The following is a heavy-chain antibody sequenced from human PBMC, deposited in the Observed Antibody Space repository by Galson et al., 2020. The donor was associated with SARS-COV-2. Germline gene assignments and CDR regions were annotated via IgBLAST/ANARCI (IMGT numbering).Heavy chain of an antibody. D-gene: IGHD6-6*01. CDR1: RGTLSGHH. Sequence: ETSEPLSHTCTVTRGTLSGHHWSWPRQPRGKNLEWLGRIYSTGTTDYSPSLKSRVSVSVDTSKKQFSLTLRSVTAADTAVYYWAKLAEGRRSSEDYWGRGTLVTVSS. CDR2: IYSTGTT. J-gene: IGHJ4*02. V-gene: IGHV4-59*08. CDR3: AKLAEGRRSSEDY.